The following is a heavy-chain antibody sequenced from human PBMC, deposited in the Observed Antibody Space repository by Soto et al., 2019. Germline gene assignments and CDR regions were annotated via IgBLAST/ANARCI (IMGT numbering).Heavy chain of an antibody. V-gene: IGHV3-7*01. CDR2: IKEDGSEK. Sequence: EVQLVESGGGLVQPGGSLRLSCGASGFSFSSYWMGWVRQAPGKGLEWVANIKEDGSEKYYVDSVKGRFTISRDHGKKSLYLQMNSRIAEDTAVYYCAKGLFYGGDFDSWGQGTLVTVSS. J-gene: IGHJ4*02. CDR1: GFSFSSYW. CDR3: AKGLFYGGDFDS. D-gene: IGHD4-17*01.